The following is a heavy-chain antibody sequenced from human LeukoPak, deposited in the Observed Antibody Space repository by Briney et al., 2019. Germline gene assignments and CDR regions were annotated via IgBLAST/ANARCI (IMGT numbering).Heavy chain of an antibody. CDR3: AGDPGLAYYFDY. J-gene: IGHJ4*02. CDR1: GFTFSGFW. D-gene: IGHD3/OR15-3a*01. CDR2: IWYDGSNK. V-gene: IGHV3-33*07. Sequence: GGSLRLSCAVSGFTFSGFWMSWSRQAPGKGLEWVAVIWYDGSNKYYADSVKGRFTISRDNSKNTLYLQMNSLRAEDTAVYYCAGDPGLAYYFDYWGQGTLVTVSS.